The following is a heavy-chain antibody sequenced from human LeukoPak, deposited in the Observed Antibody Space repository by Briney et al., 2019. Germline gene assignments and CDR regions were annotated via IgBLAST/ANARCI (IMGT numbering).Heavy chain of an antibody. D-gene: IGHD4/OR15-4a*01. Sequence: PGGSLRLPCAASGFTLRSYTMNWVRQAPGKGLEWVSSIGISSNKIYYADSVKGRFIISRDNAKNSVYLQMNSLRAEDTAGYYCARDREYGAHPSCFAPWGKEPKVTVP. V-gene: IGHV3-21*01. CDR1: GFTLRSYT. CDR2: IGISSNKI. CDR3: ARDREYGAHPSCFAP. J-gene: IGHJ5*02.